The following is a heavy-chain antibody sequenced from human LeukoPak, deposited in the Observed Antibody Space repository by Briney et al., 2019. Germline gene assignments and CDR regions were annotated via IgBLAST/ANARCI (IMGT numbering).Heavy chain of an antibody. Sequence: ASVKVSCKSSGYTFTSHYMHWVRQAPGQGLEWMGWISAYNGNTNYAQKLQGRVTMTTDTSTSTAYMELRSLRSDDTAVYYCARDYYDSSGYYPFDYWGQGTLVTVSS. D-gene: IGHD3-22*01. V-gene: IGHV1-18*04. J-gene: IGHJ4*02. CDR3: ARDYYDSSGYYPFDY. CDR1: GYTFTSHY. CDR2: ISAYNGNT.